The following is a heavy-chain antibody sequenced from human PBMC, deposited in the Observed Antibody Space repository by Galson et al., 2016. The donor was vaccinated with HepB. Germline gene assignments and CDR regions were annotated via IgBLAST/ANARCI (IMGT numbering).Heavy chain of an antibody. Sequence: SVKVSCKGFGYTFSSYTMMWVRQAPGHGLEWMGGINSYTGNPTYAQGLTGRFVFSVDTSVSTAYLHMDSLKPEDTAVYFCAKTFDSTGYYADYWGQGTLLTVSS. V-gene: IGHV7-4-1*01. CDR3: AKTFDSTGYYADY. J-gene: IGHJ4*02. CDR1: GYTFSSYT. CDR2: INSYTGNP. D-gene: IGHD3-22*01.